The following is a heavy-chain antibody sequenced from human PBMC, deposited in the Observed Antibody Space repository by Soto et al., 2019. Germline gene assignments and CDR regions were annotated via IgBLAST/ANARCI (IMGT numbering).Heavy chain of an antibody. CDR3: ATERLAAAGHSAIEY. CDR1: GFTFSSYA. D-gene: IGHD6-13*01. V-gene: IGHV3-30-3*01. Sequence: PGGSLRLSCAASGFTFSSYAMHWVRQAPGKGLEWVAVISYDGSNKYYADSVKGRFTISRDNSKNTLYLQMNSLRAEDTAVYYCATERLAAAGHSAIEYWGQGTLVTVSS. CDR2: ISYDGSNK. J-gene: IGHJ4*02.